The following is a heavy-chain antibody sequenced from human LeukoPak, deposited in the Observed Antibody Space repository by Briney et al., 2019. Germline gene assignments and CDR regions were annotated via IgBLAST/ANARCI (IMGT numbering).Heavy chain of an antibody. CDR2: INHTGST. J-gene: IGHJ5*02. CDR1: GGSFSGYY. V-gene: IGHV4-34*01. Sequence: SETLSLTCAVYGGSFSGYYWSWIRQPPGKGLGWIGEINHTGSTNYNPSLKSRVTISVDTSKNQFSLKLSSVTAADTAVYYCAGGGDYVWFDPWGQGTLVTVSS. D-gene: IGHD4-17*01. CDR3: AGGGDYVWFDP.